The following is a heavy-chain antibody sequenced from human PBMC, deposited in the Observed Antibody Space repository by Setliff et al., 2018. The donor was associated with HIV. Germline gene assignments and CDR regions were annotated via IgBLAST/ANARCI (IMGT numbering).Heavy chain of an antibody. Sequence: ASVKVSCKASGFTFSDYYMHWVRQAPGQGLEWMGWVNTNTGNPTYAQGFTGRFVFSLDTSVSTAYLQISSLKAEDTAVYYCARAREDTALDSYYYYYMDVWGKGTTVTVSS. CDR3: ARAREDTALDSYYYYYMDV. D-gene: IGHD5-18*01. CDR2: VNTNTGNP. V-gene: IGHV7-4-1*02. J-gene: IGHJ6*03. CDR1: GFTFSDYY.